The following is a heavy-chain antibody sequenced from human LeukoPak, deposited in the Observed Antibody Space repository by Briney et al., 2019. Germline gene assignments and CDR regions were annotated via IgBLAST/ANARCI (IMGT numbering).Heavy chain of an antibody. V-gene: IGHV1-69*13. D-gene: IGHD3-22*01. Sequence: EASVKVSCKASGGTFSSYAISWVRQAPGQGLEWMGGTIPIFGTANYAQKFQGRVTITADESTSTAYMELSSLRSEDTAVYYCARQSLRITMILVVITPDAFDIWGQGTMVTVSS. CDR1: GGTFSSYA. CDR3: ARQSLRITMILVVITPDAFDI. CDR2: TIPIFGTA. J-gene: IGHJ3*02.